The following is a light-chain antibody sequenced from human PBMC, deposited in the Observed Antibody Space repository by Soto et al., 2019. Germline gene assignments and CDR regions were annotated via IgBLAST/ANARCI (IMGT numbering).Light chain of an antibody. Sequence: QSALTQPASVSGSPGQAITISCTGTSSDAGGYNYVSWYQQHPGKAPKLMIYDVSNRPSGVSNRFSGSKSGNTASLTISGLQAEDEADYYCSSYTSSSTRGVFGGGTQLTVL. J-gene: IGLJ2*01. CDR3: SSYTSSSTRGV. V-gene: IGLV2-14*01. CDR2: DVS. CDR1: SSDAGGYNY.